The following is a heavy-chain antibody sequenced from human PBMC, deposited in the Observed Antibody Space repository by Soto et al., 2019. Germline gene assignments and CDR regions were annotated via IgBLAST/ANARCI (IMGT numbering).Heavy chain of an antibody. V-gene: IGHV1-2*02. CDR3: ARTYYYDSSGYLG. J-gene: IGHJ4*02. D-gene: IGHD3-22*01. CDR1: GYTFTGYY. Sequence: ASVKVSCKASGYTFTGYYMHWVRQAPGQGLEWMGWINPNSGGTNYAQKFQGRVTMTRDTSISTAYMELSRLRSDDTAVYYRARTYYYDSSGYLGWGQGTLVTVSS. CDR2: INPNSGGT.